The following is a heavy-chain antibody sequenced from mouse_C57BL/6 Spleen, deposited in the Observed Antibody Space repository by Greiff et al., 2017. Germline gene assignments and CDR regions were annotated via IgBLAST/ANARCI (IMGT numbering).Heavy chain of an antibody. CDR3: ARRYYVSSPYYFDY. J-gene: IGHJ2*01. V-gene: IGHV1-55*01. CDR2: IYPGSGST. CDR1: GYTFTSYW. Sequence: QVQLQQPGAELVKPGASVKMSCKASGYTFTSYWITWVKQRPGPGLEWIGDIYPGSGSTNYNEKFKSKATLTVDTSSSPAYMQLISLTSEDSSVYYCARRYYVSSPYYFDYWGQGTTLTVSS. D-gene: IGHD1-1*01.